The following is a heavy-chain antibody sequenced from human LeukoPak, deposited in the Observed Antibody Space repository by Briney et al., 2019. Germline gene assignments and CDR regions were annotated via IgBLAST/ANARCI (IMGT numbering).Heavy chain of an antibody. CDR1: GYIFTVYG. D-gene: IGHD3-3*01. CDR3: ASWRYDSWSGYSDY. CDR2: INTFSGST. Sequence: ASVKVSCKVSGYIFTVYGISWVRQAPGQGLGWMGWINTFSGSTYYAQKFQGRVTMTTDASTSTAYMDLRSLRSDDTAVYYCASWRYDSWSGYSDYWGQGTLVTVSS. V-gene: IGHV1-18*01. J-gene: IGHJ4*02.